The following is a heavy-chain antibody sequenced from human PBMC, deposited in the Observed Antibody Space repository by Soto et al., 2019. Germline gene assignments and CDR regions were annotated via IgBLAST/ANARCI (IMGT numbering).Heavy chain of an antibody. CDR2: IDYSGCN. Sequence: QVQLQESGPGRVKPSQTLSLTCTVSGGSLSSGDYYWSWIRQPPGKGLAWIGYIDYSGCNYYNPFLESRVTISVETSKNQFSLKRSSVTAADTAVYYCAVSIGARYFDYWGQGTLVTVSS. CDR3: AVSIGARYFDY. V-gene: IGHV4-30-4*01. D-gene: IGHD6-6*01. CDR1: GGSLSSGDYY. J-gene: IGHJ4*02.